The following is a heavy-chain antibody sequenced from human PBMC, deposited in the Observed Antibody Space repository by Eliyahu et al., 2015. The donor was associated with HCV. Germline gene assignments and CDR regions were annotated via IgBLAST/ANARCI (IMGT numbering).Heavy chain of an antibody. V-gene: IGHV4-59*01. D-gene: IGHD6-19*01. J-gene: IGHJ5*02. CDR1: GGSITTXY. Sequence: QVQLQESGPGLVKSSETLSLTCTVXGGSITTXYWSXIRQPPGKGLEWIGYIHYRGXTNYNPSLKSRVTMSVDTSKNQFSLKLTSVTAADTAVYYCASGGGGIAVAGTGGWFDPWVQGTLVTVSS. CDR2: IHYRGXT. CDR3: ASGGGGIAVAGTGGWFDP.